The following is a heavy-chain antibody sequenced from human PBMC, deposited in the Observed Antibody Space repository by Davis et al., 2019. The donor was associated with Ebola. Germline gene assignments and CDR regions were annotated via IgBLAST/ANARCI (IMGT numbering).Heavy chain of an antibody. J-gene: IGHJ5*02. CDR3: ARAHPLWFRGLFRGFDP. Sequence: AASVKVSCKASGYTFTSYDINWVRQATGQGLEWMGWMNPNSGNTGYAQKFQGRVTMTRNTSISTAYMELSSLRSEDTAVYYCARAHPLWFRGLFRGFDPWGQGTLVTVSS. CDR1: GYTFTSYD. CDR2: MNPNSGNT. V-gene: IGHV1-8*01. D-gene: IGHD3-10*01.